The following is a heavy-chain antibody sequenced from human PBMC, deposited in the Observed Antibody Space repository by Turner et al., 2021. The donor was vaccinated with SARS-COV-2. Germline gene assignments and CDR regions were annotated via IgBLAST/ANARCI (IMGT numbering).Heavy chain of an antibody. CDR3: AKADRIMIVVVITLFDY. CDR1: GFTFSSYA. D-gene: IGHD3-22*01. CDR2: ISGSGGST. J-gene: IGHJ4*02. V-gene: IGHV3-23*01. Sequence: EVQLLESGGGLVQPGGSLRLSCAASGFTFSSYAMSWVHQAPGKGLEWVSAISGSGGSTYYADSVKGRFTISRDNSKNTLYLQMNSLRAEDTAVYYCAKADRIMIVVVITLFDYWGQGTLVTVSS.